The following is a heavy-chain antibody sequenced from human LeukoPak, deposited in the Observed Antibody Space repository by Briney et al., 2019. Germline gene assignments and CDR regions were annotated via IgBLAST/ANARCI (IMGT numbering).Heavy chain of an antibody. V-gene: IGHV3-30-3*01. J-gene: IGHJ4*02. CDR3: ARTTRIFFPPSGFDY. D-gene: IGHD2-15*01. CDR2: ISYDGSNK. Sequence: GRSLRHSCATSGFTFSSYAIQSGRQAPGKELEWVAVISYDGSNKYYAESVKGRFTISRDNSKNTLYLQMNSLRVEDTAVYYCARTTRIFFPPSGFDYWGQGTLVTVSS. CDR1: GFTFSSYA.